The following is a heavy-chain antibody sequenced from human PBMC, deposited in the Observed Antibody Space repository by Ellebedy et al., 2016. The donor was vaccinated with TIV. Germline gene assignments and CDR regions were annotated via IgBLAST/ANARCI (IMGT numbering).Heavy chain of an antibody. CDR3: ARSAGDSSGWFVS. D-gene: IGHD3-22*01. J-gene: IGHJ5*01. CDR2: ITGSGDKT. Sequence: GESLKISCAASGFRSAGHAMSWVRQAQGKGLEWVSSITGSGDKTYYRNSVRGRFSISRDNSRDTLYLDMNILRGEDTALYACARSAGDSSGWFVSWGQGTVVIVSS. CDR1: GFRSAGHA. V-gene: IGHV3-23*01.